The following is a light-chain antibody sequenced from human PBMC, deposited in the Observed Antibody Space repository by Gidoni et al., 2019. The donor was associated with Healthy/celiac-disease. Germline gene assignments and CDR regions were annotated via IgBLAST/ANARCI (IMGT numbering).Light chain of an antibody. J-gene: IGKJ1*01. Sequence: DIEMTQSPSSLSAAVGDRVTITCRASQSISSYLNWYQQKPGKAPKLLIYAASSLHSGVQSRVTGSGSGTDFTLTIRSLQPEDFATYYCQQSYSTPRTFGQGTQVDIK. V-gene: IGKV1-39*01. CDR2: AAS. CDR1: QSISSY. CDR3: QQSYSTPRT.